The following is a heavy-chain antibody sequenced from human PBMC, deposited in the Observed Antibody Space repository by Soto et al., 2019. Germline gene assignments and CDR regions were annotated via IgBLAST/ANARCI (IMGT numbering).Heavy chain of an antibody. CDR3: ATVSGEGLNLWFGESYYFVY. CDR2: FDPEDGET. CDR1: GYTLTELS. J-gene: IGHJ4*02. D-gene: IGHD3-10*01. Sequence: QVQLVQSGAEGKKPGASVKVSCKVSGYTLTELSMHWVRQAPGKGLEWMGGFDPEDGETIYAQKFQGRVTMTEDTSTDTAYMELSSLRSEDTAVYYCATVSGEGLNLWFGESYYFVYWGQRTLVTVAS. V-gene: IGHV1-24*01.